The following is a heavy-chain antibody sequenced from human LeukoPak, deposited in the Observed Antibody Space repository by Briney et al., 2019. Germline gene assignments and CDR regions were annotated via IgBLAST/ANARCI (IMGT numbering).Heavy chain of an antibody. CDR3: AKRGQKWDLEY. Sequence: GGSLRLSCAASGFTFSSYAMHWVRQAPGKGLEWVAVISYDGNNKYYGDSVRGRFTVSRDNSKNTVYLQMNSLRSEDTAVYYCAKRGQKWDLEYWGQGTLVTVAS. J-gene: IGHJ4*02. CDR1: GFTFSSYA. D-gene: IGHD1-26*01. V-gene: IGHV3-30*18. CDR2: ISYDGNNK.